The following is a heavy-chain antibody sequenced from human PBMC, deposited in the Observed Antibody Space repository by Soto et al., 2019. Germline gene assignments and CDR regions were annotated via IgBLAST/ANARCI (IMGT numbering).Heavy chain of an antibody. CDR3: ANHPLYYDILTYMDV. CDR2: INSDGSST. D-gene: IGHD3-9*01. CDR1: GFAFSSYS. Sequence: GGSLRLSCAASGFAFSSYSMNWVRHAPGKGLVWVSRINSDGSSTSYADSVKGRFTISRDNAKNTLYLQMNSLRAEDTAVYYCANHPLYYDILTYMDVWGKGTTVTVSS. J-gene: IGHJ6*03. V-gene: IGHV3-74*01.